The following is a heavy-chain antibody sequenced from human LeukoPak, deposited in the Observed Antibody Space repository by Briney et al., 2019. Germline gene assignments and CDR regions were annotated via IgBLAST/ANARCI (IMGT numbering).Heavy chain of an antibody. J-gene: IGHJ3*02. CDR2: IYHSGST. CDR1: GGSISSSNW. V-gene: IGHV4-4*02. D-gene: IGHD4-17*01. CDR3: ARDSGSTVTTENAFDI. Sequence: SETLSLTCAVSGGSISSSNWWSWVRQPPGKGLEWIGEIYHSGSTNYNPSLKSRVTISVDKSKNQFSLKLSSVTAADTAVYYCARDSGSTVTTENAFDIWGQGTMVTVSS.